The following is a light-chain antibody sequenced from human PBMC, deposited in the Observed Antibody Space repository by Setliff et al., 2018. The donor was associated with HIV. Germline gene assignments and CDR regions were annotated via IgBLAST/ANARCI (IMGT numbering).Light chain of an antibody. CDR3: CSYAGSYTSRYG. V-gene: IGLV2-11*01. Sequence: QSALTQPRPVSGSPGQSVTISCTGTSSVVGASNSVSWYQHHPGKAPKVIIYDVSDRPSGVPDRFSGSKSGNTASLTISGLQAEDEADYYCCSYAGSYTSRYGFGTGTKVTVL. CDR2: DVS. CDR1: SSVVGASNS. J-gene: IGLJ1*01.